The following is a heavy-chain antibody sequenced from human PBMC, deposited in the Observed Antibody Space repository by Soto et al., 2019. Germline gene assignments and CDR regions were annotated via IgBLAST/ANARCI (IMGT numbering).Heavy chain of an antibody. CDR2: IYYSGST. V-gene: IGHV4-59*11. CDR1: GGSIFSHY. CDR3: ARCGSGWYWFDP. D-gene: IGHD6-19*01. Sequence: SETLSLTCTVSGGSIFSHYWGWIRQPPGKGLEWIGYIYYSGSTNYNPSLKSRVTISVDTSKNQFSLKLSSVTAADTAVYYCARCGSGWYWFDPWGQGTLVTVSS. J-gene: IGHJ5*02.